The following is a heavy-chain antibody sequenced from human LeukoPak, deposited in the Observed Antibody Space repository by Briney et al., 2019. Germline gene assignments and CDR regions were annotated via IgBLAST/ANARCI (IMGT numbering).Heavy chain of an antibody. CDR3: ATSRYGSGSYRLPNWFDP. D-gene: IGHD3-10*01. CDR1: GYTLTELS. J-gene: IGHJ5*02. V-gene: IGHV1-24*01. Sequence: ASVKVSCKVSGYTLTELSMHWVRQAPGEGLEWMGGFDPEDGETIYAQKFQGRVTMTEDTSTDTAYMELSSLRSEDTAVYYCATSRYGSGSYRLPNWFDPWGQGTLVTVSS. CDR2: FDPEDGET.